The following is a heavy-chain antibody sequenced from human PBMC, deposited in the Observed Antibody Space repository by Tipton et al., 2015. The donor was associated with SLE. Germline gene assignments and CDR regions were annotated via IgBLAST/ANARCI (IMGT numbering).Heavy chain of an antibody. J-gene: IGHJ4*02. D-gene: IGHD3-10*01. CDR1: GGSISGHF. CDR2: IYNSGTT. V-gene: IGHV4-59*11. Sequence: TLSLTCTVSGGSISGHFWSWIRQPPGKGLEWIGIIYNSGTTNYNPSLRSRVTISMDTSKNQFSLQLSSVTAADTAVYYCLGSGGYWGQGTLVTVSS. CDR3: LGSGGY.